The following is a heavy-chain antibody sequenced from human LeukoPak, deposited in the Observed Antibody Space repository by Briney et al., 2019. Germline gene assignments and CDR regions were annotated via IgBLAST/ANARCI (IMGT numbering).Heavy chain of an antibody. D-gene: IGHD3-10*01. CDR1: GGSISSSSYY. J-gene: IGHJ4*02. Sequence: SETLSLTCTVSGGSISSSSYYWGWLRQSPGKGLEWIGSIYYSGTTFYNPSLKSRVTISVDTSRNQFSLKLSAVTAADTAVYYCASYCSGSYRAPDYLGQGT. CDR3: ASYCSGSYRAPDY. V-gene: IGHV4-39*01. CDR2: IYYSGTT.